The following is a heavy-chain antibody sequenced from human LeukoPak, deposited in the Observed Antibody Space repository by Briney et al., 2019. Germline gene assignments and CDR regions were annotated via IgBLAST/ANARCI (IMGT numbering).Heavy chain of an antibody. J-gene: IGHJ6*02. V-gene: IGHV3-11*01. CDR2: ITDSGSTV. Sequence: GGSLRLSCAASGFTFRDYNMNWVRQAPGKGLEWVSYITDSGSTVHYADSVNGRFTISRDNAKNSLYLQMNSLRAEDSAVYYCARSIGLTGGGVDVWGRGTTVTVSS. D-gene: IGHD3-9*01. CDR1: GFTFRDYN. CDR3: ARSIGLTGGGVDV.